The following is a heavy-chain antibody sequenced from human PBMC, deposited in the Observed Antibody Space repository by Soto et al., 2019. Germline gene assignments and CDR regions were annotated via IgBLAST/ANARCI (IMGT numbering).Heavy chain of an antibody. J-gene: IGHJ4*02. CDR3: ARGPGYYFDY. Sequence: PGGSLRLSCAAAGFLVSTSHISWVRQAPGKGLVWVSRIKSDGTYTNYADSVKGRFTISRDNAESTLYLQMNSLRAEDTAVYYCARGPGYYFDYWGQGTLVTVSS. V-gene: IGHV3-74*01. CDR2: IKSDGTYT. CDR1: GFLVSTSH.